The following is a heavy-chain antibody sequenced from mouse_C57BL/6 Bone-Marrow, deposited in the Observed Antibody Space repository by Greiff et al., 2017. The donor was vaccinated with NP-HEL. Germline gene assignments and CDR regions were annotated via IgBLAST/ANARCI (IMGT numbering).Heavy chain of an antibody. Sequence: EVQRVESGGDLVKPGGSLKLSCAASGFTFSSYGMSWVRQTPDKRLEWVATISSGGSYTYYPDSVKGRFTISRDNAKNTLYLQMSSLKSEDTAMYYFARRDYGAWFAYWGQGTLVTVSA. D-gene: IGHD1-1*01. J-gene: IGHJ3*01. V-gene: IGHV5-6*01. CDR3: ARRDYGAWFAY. CDR1: GFTFSSYG. CDR2: ISSGGSYT.